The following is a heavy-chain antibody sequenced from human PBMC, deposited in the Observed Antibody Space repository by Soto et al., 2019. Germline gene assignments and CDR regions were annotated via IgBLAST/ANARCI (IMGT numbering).Heavy chain of an antibody. D-gene: IGHD3-22*01. CDR2: ISYDGSNK. CDR1: GFTFSSYG. J-gene: IGHJ4*02. Sequence: AGSLRLSCAASGFTFSSYGMHWFRQAPGKGLEWVAVISYDGSNKYYADSVKGRCTISRDNSKNTLYLQMNSLRAEDTAVYYCAKDGSYDSSGYYSRAFDYWGQGTLVTVSS. CDR3: AKDGSYDSSGYYSRAFDY. V-gene: IGHV3-30*18.